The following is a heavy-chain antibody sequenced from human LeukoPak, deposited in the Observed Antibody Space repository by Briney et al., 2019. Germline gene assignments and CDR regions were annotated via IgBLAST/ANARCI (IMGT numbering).Heavy chain of an antibody. Sequence: GGSLRLSCAASGFIFSTYWMTWVRQAPGKGLEWVATIKYDGNEKYYVDSVRGRFTISRDNAKNSLYLQMNSLTAEDTAVYYCARAIVGATIFDIWGQGTMVTVSS. CDR2: IKYDGNEK. CDR3: ARAIVGATIFDI. J-gene: IGHJ3*02. V-gene: IGHV3-7*01. CDR1: GFIFSTYW. D-gene: IGHD1-26*01.